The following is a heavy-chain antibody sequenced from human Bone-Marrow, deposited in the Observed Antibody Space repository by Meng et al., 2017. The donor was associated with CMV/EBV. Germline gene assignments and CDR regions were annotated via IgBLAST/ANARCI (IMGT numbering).Heavy chain of an antibody. D-gene: IGHD3-16*01. J-gene: IGHJ6*02. V-gene: IGHV4-31*03. Sequence: SETLSLTCSVSGGAISSGGYYWSWIRQHPGKGLEWIGYIYNSGSTYYNPSLKSRVTISVDTSKNQFSLKLSSVTAADTAVYYCARTPIDGGYYGMDVWGQGTTVTVSS. CDR1: GGAISSGGYY. CDR2: IYNSGST. CDR3: ARTPIDGGYYGMDV.